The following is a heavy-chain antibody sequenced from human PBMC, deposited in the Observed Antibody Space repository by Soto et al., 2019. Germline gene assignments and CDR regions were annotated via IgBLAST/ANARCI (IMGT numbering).Heavy chain of an antibody. J-gene: IGHJ4*02. D-gene: IGHD7-27*01. V-gene: IGHV4-39*01. CDR3: ASHLRHTNWGGGYFDH. CDR2: MSYSRST. Sequence: QLQLQESGPGLVKPSETLSLTCFVSGGSISSNNYYWGWIRQPRGKGLEWIGSMSYSRSTYYNPSRKSRLTMAVDTSKNQFSLKLPSVTAAETAVYYCASHLRHTNWGGGYFDHWGQGPLVTVSS. CDR1: GGSISSNNYY.